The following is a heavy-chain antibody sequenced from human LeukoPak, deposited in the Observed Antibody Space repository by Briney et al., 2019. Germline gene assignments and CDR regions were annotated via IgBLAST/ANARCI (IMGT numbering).Heavy chain of an antibody. V-gene: IGHV1-2*02. CDR1: GYTFTGYY. CDR2: INPNSGGT. Sequence: ASVKVSCKASGYTFTGYYMHWVRQAPGQGLEWMGWINPNSGGTNYAQKFQGRVTMTRDTSISTAYMELRSLRSDDTAVYYCARGGADSSGYPDAFDIWGQGTMVTVSS. J-gene: IGHJ3*02. CDR3: ARGGADSSGYPDAFDI. D-gene: IGHD3-22*01.